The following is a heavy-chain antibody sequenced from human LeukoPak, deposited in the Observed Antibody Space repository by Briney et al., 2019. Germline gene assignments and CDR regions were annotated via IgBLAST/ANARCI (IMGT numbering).Heavy chain of an antibody. CDR2: IISRSSTI. CDR1: GFTFSSYS. V-gene: IGHV3-48*02. Sequence: GGSLRLSCAASGFTFSSYSMNWVRQAPGKGLEWVSYIISRSSTIHYADSVKGRFTISRDNAKSSLYLQMNTLRDKDTAVYYCARYCSSSSCSGGFDYWGHGTLVTVSS. J-gene: IGHJ4*01. D-gene: IGHD2-2*01. CDR3: ARYCSSSSCSGGFDY.